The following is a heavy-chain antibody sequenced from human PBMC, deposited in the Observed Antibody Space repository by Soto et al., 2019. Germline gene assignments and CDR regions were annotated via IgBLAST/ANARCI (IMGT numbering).Heavy chain of an antibody. J-gene: IGHJ4*02. V-gene: IGHV4-34*01. CDR3: ARGRDGGAAI. D-gene: IGHD4-17*01. CDR2: INPSGTT. CDR1: GGSSSGYY. Sequence: QVQLQQWGAGLLKPSETLSLTCAVYGGSSSGYYWSWIRQPPGKGLEWIGEINPSGTTNYTPSLKSRVTMSGDTPKNQFSLKMTSVTAADTAVYYCARGRDGGAAIWGQGTLVTVSS.